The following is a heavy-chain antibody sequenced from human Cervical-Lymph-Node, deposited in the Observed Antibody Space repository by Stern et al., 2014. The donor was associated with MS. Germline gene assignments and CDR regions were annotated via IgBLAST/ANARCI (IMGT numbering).Heavy chain of an antibody. Sequence: QVPLEETGGAVVQPGRSLRLSCAASGFTFSSYGMQWVLKAPGQGLEWVTVISYYGNHKYYAASVKGRFTISRDNSKNTLHLQMNSVTPDDTAIYYCARDYEDTSMLFDHWGQGTLVTVSS. CDR2: ISYYGNHK. V-gene: IGHV3-30*03. CDR1: GFTFSSYG. J-gene: IGHJ4*02. D-gene: IGHD2-8*01. CDR3: ARDYEDTSMLFDH.